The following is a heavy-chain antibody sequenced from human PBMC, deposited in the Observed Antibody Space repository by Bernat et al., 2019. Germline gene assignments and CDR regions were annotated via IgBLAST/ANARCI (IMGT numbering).Heavy chain of an antibody. CDR3: ARDTFLGELLDY. CDR2: ISYDGSNK. Sequence: QVQLVESGGGVVQPGRSLRLSCVASGFTFSSYAMHWVRQAPGKGLEWVAVISYDGSNKYYADSVKGRFTISRDNSKNTLYLQMNSLRAEDTAVYYCARDTFLGELLDYWGQGTLVTVSS. V-gene: IGHV3-30-3*01. D-gene: IGHD3-10*01. J-gene: IGHJ4*02. CDR1: GFTFSSYA.